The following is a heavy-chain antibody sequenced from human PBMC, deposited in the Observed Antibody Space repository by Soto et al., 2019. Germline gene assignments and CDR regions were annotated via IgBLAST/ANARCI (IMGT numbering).Heavy chain of an antibody. Sequence: QVQLQQWGAGLLKPSETLSLTCAVYGWSFSGYYLSWIRQPPGKGLEWIGEINHSGSTNYNPSLKSRVTISVDTSKNQFSLKLSSVTAADTAVYYCARGGGGYCSGGSCYKNWFDPWGQGTLVTVSS. CDR3: ARGGGGYCSGGSCYKNWFDP. CDR1: GWSFSGYY. D-gene: IGHD2-15*01. J-gene: IGHJ5*02. V-gene: IGHV4-34*01. CDR2: INHSGST.